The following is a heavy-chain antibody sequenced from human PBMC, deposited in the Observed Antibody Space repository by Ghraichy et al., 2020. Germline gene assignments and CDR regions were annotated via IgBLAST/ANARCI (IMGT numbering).Heavy chain of an antibody. CDR1: GFSLSTSGVG. CDR3: ALLPVYYYDSSGYRPPVWFDP. V-gene: IGHV2-5*02. Sequence: SGPTLVKPTQTLTLTCTFSGFSLSTSGVGVGWIRQPPGKALEWLALIYWDDDKRYSPSLKSRLTITKDTSKNQVVLTMTNMDPVDTATYYCALLPVYYYDSSGYRPPVWFDPWGQGTLVTVSS. D-gene: IGHD3-22*01. CDR2: IYWDDDK. J-gene: IGHJ5*02.